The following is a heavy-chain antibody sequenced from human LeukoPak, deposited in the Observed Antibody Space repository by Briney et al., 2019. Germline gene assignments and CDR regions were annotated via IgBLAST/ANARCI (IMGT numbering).Heavy chain of an antibody. CDR1: GGSISSGGYY. J-gene: IGHJ5*02. Sequence: SETLSLTCTVSGGSISSGGYYWSWIRQHPGKGLEWIGYIYYSGSTYYNPSLKSRVTISADTSKNQFSLNLSSVTAADTAVYYCAGSSTWVKWFDPWGQGTLVTV. V-gene: IGHV4-31*03. D-gene: IGHD2-2*01. CDR3: AGSSTWVKWFDP. CDR2: IYYSGST.